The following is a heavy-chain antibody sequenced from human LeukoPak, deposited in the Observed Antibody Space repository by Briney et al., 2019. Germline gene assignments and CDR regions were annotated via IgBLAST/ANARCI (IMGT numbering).Heavy chain of an antibody. CDR2: IFSGNT. V-gene: IGHV4-59*01. CDR3: ALVTIFGVVKF. J-gene: IGHJ4*02. Sequence: KPSETLSLTCSVSGASISSYYCSWIRQSPGKGLEWIGYIFSGNTNYNPSLKSRVNVSVDTSKNQFSLKVDSVTAADTAVYYCALVTIFGVVKFWGQGTLVAVSS. CDR1: GASISSYY. D-gene: IGHD3-3*02.